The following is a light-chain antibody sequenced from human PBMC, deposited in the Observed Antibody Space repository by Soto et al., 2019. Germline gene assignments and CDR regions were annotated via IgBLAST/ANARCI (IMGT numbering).Light chain of an antibody. CDR2: WAS. CDR1: QSVLYSSNNKNY. Sequence: DILMTQSPGSLAVSLGERDTFNCKSSQSVLYSSNNKNYLAWYQQKPGQPPKLLIYWASTRESGVPDRFSGSGSGTDFTLTISSLQAQDVAVYYCQQYYSTPTFGGGTKVDIK. V-gene: IGKV4-1*01. J-gene: IGKJ4*01. CDR3: QQYYSTPT.